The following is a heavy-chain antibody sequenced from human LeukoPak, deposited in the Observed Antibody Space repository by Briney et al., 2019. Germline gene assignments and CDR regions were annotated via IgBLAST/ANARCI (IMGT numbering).Heavy chain of an antibody. CDR1: GFTFCSYS. J-gene: IGHJ3*02. CDR2: ISSSSSYI. Sequence: GGSLRLSCAASGFTFCSYSMNWVRQAPGKGLEWVSSISSSSSYIYYADSVKGRFTISRDNAKNSLYLQMNSLRAEDTAVYYCARDRVGVAGGSDAFDIWGQGTMVTVSS. CDR3: ARDRVGVAGGSDAFDI. V-gene: IGHV3-21*01. D-gene: IGHD3-3*01.